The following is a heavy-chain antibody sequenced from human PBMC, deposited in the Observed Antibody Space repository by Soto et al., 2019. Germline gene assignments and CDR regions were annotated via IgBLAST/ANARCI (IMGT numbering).Heavy chain of an antibody. Sequence: SVKVSCKASGGTFSSYTISWVRQAPGQGLEWMGGITPVFGTAKYAQKFQGRVTIIADESTSTAYMELSSLRSGDTAVYYCAREGGAPGRFDYWGQGTLVTVSS. CDR1: GGTFSSYT. CDR3: AREGGAPGRFDY. V-gene: IGHV1-69*13. CDR2: ITPVFGTA. D-gene: IGHD3-16*01. J-gene: IGHJ4*02.